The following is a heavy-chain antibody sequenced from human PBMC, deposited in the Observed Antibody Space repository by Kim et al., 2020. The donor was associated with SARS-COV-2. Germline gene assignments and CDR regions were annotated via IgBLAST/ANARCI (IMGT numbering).Heavy chain of an antibody. J-gene: IGHJ4*02. CDR3: SMWNYVED. V-gene: IGHV3-23*01. D-gene: IGHD3-16*01. Sequence: GVNTIYADSGKGPFTISRDNSKNTVDLQMNSQRADDTAVYYCSMWNYVEDWGQGTLVTVSS. CDR2: GVNT.